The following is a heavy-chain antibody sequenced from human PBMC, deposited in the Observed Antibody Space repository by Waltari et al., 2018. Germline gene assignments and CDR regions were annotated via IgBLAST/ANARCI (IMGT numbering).Heavy chain of an antibody. V-gene: IGHV1-2*02. CDR2: LNPNSGGT. CDR3: ARGPNYGLDY. CDR1: GHTFPDYF. J-gene: IGHJ4*02. Sequence: QVHLVQSGAAVKKPGASVKVSCKASGHTFPDYFIPWLRQAPGQGLEWMGWLNPNSGGTNYAQNFQGRVTMTRDTSISTAYMDLSRLRSDDTAVYYCARGPNYGLDYWGQGTLVTVSS. D-gene: IGHD3-16*01.